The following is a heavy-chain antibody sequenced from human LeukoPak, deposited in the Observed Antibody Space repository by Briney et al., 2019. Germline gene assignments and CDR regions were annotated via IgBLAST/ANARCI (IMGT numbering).Heavy chain of an antibody. J-gene: IGHJ5*02. V-gene: IGHV3-23*01. Sequence: GGSLRLSCAASGFTFSSYAMSWVRQAPGKGLECVSAISGSGGSTYYADSVKGRFTISRDNSKNTLYLQMNSLRAEDTAVYYCAKGGCSSTSCPELDPWGQGTLVTVSS. D-gene: IGHD2-2*01. CDR3: AKGGCSSTSCPELDP. CDR1: GFTFSSYA. CDR2: ISGSGGST.